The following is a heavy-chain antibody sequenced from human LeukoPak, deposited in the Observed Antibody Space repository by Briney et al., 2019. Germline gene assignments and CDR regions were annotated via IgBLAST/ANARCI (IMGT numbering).Heavy chain of an antibody. D-gene: IGHD5-24*01. J-gene: IGHJ6*03. CDR2: ISWNSGSI. CDR1: GFTFDDYA. CDR3: AKDGGWLQFYYMDV. Sequence: GGSLRLSCAASGFTFDDYAMHWVRQAPGKGLEWVSGISWNSGSIGYADSVKGRFTISRDNAKKSLYLQMNSLRAEDTALYYCAKDGGWLQFYYMDVWGKGTTVTISS. V-gene: IGHV3-9*01.